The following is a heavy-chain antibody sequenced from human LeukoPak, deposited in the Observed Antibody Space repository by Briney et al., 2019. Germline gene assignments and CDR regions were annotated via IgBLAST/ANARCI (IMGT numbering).Heavy chain of an antibody. Sequence: PGGSLRLSCAASGFTFSSYEMNWVRQAPGKGLEWVSYVSANGDTIYYADSVRGRFTISRDNAKNSLFLLMNSLRAEDTAVYYCARDHNSGWYYFDCWGQGTLVTVSS. J-gene: IGHJ4*02. V-gene: IGHV3-48*03. CDR3: ARDHNSGWYYFDC. CDR1: GFTFSSYE. D-gene: IGHD6-19*01. CDR2: VSANGDTI.